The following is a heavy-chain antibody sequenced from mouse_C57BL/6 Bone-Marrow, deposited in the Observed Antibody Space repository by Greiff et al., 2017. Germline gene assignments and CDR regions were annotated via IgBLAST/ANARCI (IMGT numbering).Heavy chain of an antibody. CDR1: GYTFTNYW. CDR3: ARSSSLWAWFAY. Sequence: QVQLQQSGAELVRPGTSVKMSCKASGYTFTNYWIGWAKQRPGHGLEWIGDIYPGGGYTNYNEKFKGKGTLTADKSSSTAYMQFSSLTSEDSAIYYCARSSSLWAWFAYWGQGTLVTVSA. J-gene: IGHJ3*01. D-gene: IGHD1-1*02. V-gene: IGHV1-63*01. CDR2: IYPGGGYT.